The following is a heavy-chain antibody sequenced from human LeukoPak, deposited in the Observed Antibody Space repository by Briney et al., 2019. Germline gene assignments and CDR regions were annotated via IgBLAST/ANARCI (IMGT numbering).Heavy chain of an antibody. J-gene: IGHJ4*02. Sequence: GGSLRLSCAASGFTFSSSAMTWVRQAPGKGLEWVGLIKSKTDGGTTDYAAPVKGRFTISRDDSKNTLYLQMNSLKTEDTAMYYCTALRGGFDYWGQGTLVTVSS. CDR2: IKSKTDGGTT. CDR3: TALRGGFDY. CDR1: GFTFSSSA. V-gene: IGHV3-15*01. D-gene: IGHD3-16*01.